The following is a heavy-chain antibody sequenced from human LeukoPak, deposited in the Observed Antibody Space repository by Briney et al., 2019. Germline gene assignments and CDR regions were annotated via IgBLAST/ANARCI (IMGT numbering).Heavy chain of an antibody. D-gene: IGHD3-3*01. CDR1: GFTFSSYG. Sequence: GGSLTLSCAASGFTFSSYGMHWVRQAPGKGLEWVAVISYDGSNNYYADSVKGRLTISRDNSKNTLYLQMNILRAEDTAVYNCAKDDRKEYYDFWSGYYSPETKYYYYGMDVWGQGTTVTVSS. CDR2: ISYDGSNN. J-gene: IGHJ6*02. CDR3: AKDDRKEYYDFWSGYYSPETKYYYYGMDV. V-gene: IGHV3-30*18.